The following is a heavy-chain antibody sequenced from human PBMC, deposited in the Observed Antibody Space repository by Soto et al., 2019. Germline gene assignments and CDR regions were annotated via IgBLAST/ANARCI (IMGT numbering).Heavy chain of an antibody. CDR1: RFTFSGYW. J-gene: IGHJ3*02. CDR2: IKEDGSEK. CDR3: ARGARI. Sequence: EVQLVESGGDLVQPGGSLRLSCADSRFTFSGYWMYWVRQAPGKGPEWVANIKEDGSEKNYVDSVRGRFTISRDNAKNSLYLQMNSLRAEDTAVYYCARGARIWGQGTMVTVS. V-gene: IGHV3-7*01.